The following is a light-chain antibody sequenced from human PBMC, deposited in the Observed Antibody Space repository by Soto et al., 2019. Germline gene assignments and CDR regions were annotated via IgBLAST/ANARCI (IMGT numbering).Light chain of an antibody. V-gene: IGKV3-15*01. Sequence: EIVLTQSPATLSLSPGERATLSCRASQSVSSYLAWYQHRPGQAPRLLIYGASTRATGTPARFSGSGSGTEFSLTISSLQSEDIAVYYCQQYDNWPPWTFGQGTKVDIK. CDR3: QQYDNWPPWT. CDR1: QSVSSY. J-gene: IGKJ1*01. CDR2: GAS.